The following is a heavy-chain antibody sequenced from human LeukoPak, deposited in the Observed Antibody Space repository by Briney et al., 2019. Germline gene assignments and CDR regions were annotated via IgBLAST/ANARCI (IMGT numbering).Heavy chain of an antibody. Sequence: SGGSLRLSCTGSGFIFSTYWMHWVRQAPGKGLVWVSRIKTDGSTKYYADSVKGRFAVSRDNAKNTLYLQMESLRVEDTAVYYCAKWRNYYDSSGYYWGQGTLVTVSS. CDR2: IKTDGSTK. CDR3: AKWRNYYDSSGYY. CDR1: GFIFSTYW. J-gene: IGHJ4*02. D-gene: IGHD3-22*01. V-gene: IGHV3-74*01.